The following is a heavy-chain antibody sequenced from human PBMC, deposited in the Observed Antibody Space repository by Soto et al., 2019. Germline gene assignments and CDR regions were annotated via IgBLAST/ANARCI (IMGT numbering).Heavy chain of an antibody. Sequence: QVQLVESGGGVVQPGRSLRLSCAASGFTFSSYGMHWVRQAPGKGLEWVAVISYDGSNKYYADSMKGRFTISRDNSKNTLYLQMNSLRAEDTAVYYCASRYGMDVWGQGTTVTVSS. CDR3: ASRYGMDV. V-gene: IGHV3-30*03. CDR1: GFTFSSYG. CDR2: ISYDGSNK. J-gene: IGHJ6*02.